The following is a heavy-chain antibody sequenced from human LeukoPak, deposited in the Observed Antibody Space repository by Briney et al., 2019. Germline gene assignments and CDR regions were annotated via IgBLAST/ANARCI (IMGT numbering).Heavy chain of an antibody. CDR3: ARGLHAYSGSTTPHFGY. D-gene: IGHD1-26*01. CDR2: INPNSGGT. V-gene: IGHV1-2*02. CDR1: GYTFTGYY. J-gene: IGHJ4*02. Sequence: ASVKVSCKASGYTFTGYYMHWVRQAPGQGLEWMGWINPNSGGTNYAQKFQGRVTMTRDTSISTAYMELSRLRSDDTAVYYCARGLHAYSGSTTPHFGYWGQGTLVTVSS.